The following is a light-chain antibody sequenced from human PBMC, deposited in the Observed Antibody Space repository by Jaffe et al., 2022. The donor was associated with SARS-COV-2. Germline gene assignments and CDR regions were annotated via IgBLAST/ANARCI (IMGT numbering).Light chain of an antibody. J-gene: IGLJ2*01. CDR1: SSDVGGYNY. V-gene: IGLV2-8*01. CDR3: SSYVRSNTLL. CDR2: EVD. Sequence: QSALTQPPSASGSPGQSVTISCTGTSSDVGGYNYVSWYQRHPGKAPKLIIYEVDKRPSGVPDRFSGSKSGNTASLTVSGLQAEDEADYYCSSYVRSNTLLFGGGTKLTVL.